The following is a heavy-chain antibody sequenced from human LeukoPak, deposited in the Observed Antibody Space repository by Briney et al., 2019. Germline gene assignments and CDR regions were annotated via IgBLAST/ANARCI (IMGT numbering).Heavy chain of an antibody. D-gene: IGHD1-26*01. CDR2: INPNSGGT. J-gene: IGHJ5*02. CDR1: GYAFTGYY. Sequence: ASVKVSCKASGYAFTGYYMHWVRQAPGQGLEWMGWINPNSGGTKYAQKFQGGLTITADKSSGTVYMELSSLRSEDTAVYYCARVNLRGSQYNWFDPWGQGTLVTVSS. CDR3: ARVNLRGSQYNWFDP. V-gene: IGHV1-2*02.